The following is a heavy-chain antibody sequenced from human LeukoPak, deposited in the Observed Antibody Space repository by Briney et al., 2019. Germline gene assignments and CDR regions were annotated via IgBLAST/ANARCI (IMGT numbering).Heavy chain of an antibody. CDR2: ISGSGGST. J-gene: IGHJ4*02. CDR3: ANPPVKLWGGGFDY. CDR1: GFTFSSYA. D-gene: IGHD5-18*01. V-gene: IGHV3-23*01. Sequence: GGSLRLSCAASGFTFSSYAMSWVRQAPGKGLEWVSAISGSGGSTYYADSVKGRFTISRDNSKNTLYLQMNSLRAADTAVYYCANPPVKLWGGGFDYWGQGTLVTVFS.